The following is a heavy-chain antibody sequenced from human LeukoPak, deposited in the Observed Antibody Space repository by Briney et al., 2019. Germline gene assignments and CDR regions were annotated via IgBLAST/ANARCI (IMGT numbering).Heavy chain of an antibody. CDR1: GGTFSSYA. V-gene: IGHV1-69*01. J-gene: IGHJ4*02. CDR2: IIPIFGTA. CDR3: ARDQAVAGIYYFDY. Sequence: GSSVKVSCKASGGTFSSYAISWVRQAPGQGLEWMGGIIPIFGTANCAQKFQGRVTITADESTSTAYMELSSLRSEDTAVYYCARDQAVAGIYYFDYWGQGTLVTVSS. D-gene: IGHD6-19*01.